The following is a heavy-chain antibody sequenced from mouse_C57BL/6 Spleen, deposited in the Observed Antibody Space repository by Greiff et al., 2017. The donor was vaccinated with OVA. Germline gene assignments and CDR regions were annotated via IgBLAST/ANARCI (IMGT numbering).Heavy chain of an antibody. J-gene: IGHJ4*01. CDR2: IYPGDGDT. CDR3: ARAGLYYYGSYAMDY. V-gene: IGHV1-82*01. CDR1: GYAFSSSW. D-gene: IGHD1-1*01. Sequence: VQLQQSGPELVKPGASVKISCKASGYAFSSSWMNWVKQRPGKGLEWIGRIYPGDGDTNYNGKFKGKATLTADKSSSTAYMQLSSLTSEDSAVYFCARAGLYYYGSYAMDYWGQGTSVTVSS.